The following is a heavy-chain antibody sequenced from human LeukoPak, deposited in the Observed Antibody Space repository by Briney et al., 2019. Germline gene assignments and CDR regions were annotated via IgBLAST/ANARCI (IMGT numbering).Heavy chain of an antibody. CDR3: ARRPTIFGVVIS. D-gene: IGHD3-3*01. CDR1: GGSISSGDYY. J-gene: IGHJ5*02. V-gene: IGHV4-30-4*08. CDR2: IYYSGST. Sequence: PSETLSLTCTVSGGSISSGDYYWSWIRQPPGKGLEWIGYIYYSGSTYYNPSLKSRVTISVDTSKNQFSLKLSSVTAADTAVYYCARRPTIFGVVISWGQGTLVTVSS.